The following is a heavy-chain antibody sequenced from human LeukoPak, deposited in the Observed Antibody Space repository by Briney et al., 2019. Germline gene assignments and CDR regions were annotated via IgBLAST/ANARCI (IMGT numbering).Heavy chain of an antibody. Sequence: SETLSLTCTVSGGSISSSSYYWGWIRQPPGKGLEWIGEINHSGSTNYNPSLKSRVTISVDTSKNQFSLKLSSVTAADTAVYYCARGWVAGHQKDAFDIWGQGTMVTVSS. CDR2: INHSGST. J-gene: IGHJ3*02. V-gene: IGHV4-39*07. D-gene: IGHD6-19*01. CDR3: ARGWVAGHQKDAFDI. CDR1: GGSISSSSYY.